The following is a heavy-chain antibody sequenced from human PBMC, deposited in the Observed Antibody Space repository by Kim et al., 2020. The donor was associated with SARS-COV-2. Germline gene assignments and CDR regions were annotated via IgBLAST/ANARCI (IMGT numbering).Heavy chain of an antibody. CDR2: ISYDGSNK. V-gene: IGHV3-33*05. Sequence: GGSLRLSCAASGFTFSSYGMHWVRQAPGKGLEWVAVISYDGSNKYYADSVKGRFTISRDNSKNTLYLQMNSLRAEDTAVYYCARDPQRQWPLWGQETLVTVSS. CDR3: ARDPQRQWPL. CDR1: GFTFSSYG. J-gene: IGHJ4*02. D-gene: IGHD6-19*01.